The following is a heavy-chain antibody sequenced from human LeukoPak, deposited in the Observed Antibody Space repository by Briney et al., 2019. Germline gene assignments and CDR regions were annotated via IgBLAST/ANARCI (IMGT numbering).Heavy chain of an antibody. D-gene: IGHD2-8*01. CDR2: IIPILGIA. Sequence: SVKVSCKASGGTFSSYTISWVRQAPGQGREWMGRIIPILGIANYAQKFQGRVTITADKSTSTAYMELSSLRSEDTAVYYCARVKGVGWYLNYWGQGTLVTVSS. CDR3: ARVKGVGWYLNY. V-gene: IGHV1-69*02. CDR1: GGTFSSYT. J-gene: IGHJ4*02.